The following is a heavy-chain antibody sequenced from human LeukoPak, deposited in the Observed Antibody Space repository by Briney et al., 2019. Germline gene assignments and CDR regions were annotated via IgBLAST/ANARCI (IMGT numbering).Heavy chain of an antibody. CDR1: GFTFSSYA. CDR2: ISGSGGST. Sequence: GGSLRLSCAASGFTFSSYAMSWVRQAPGKGLEWVSAISGSGGSTYYAASVKGRFTLSRDNSKNTLYLQMNSLRAEDTAVYYCAKQVGATDGDYWGQGTLVTVSS. CDR3: AKQVGATDGDY. V-gene: IGHV3-23*01. D-gene: IGHD1-26*01. J-gene: IGHJ4*02.